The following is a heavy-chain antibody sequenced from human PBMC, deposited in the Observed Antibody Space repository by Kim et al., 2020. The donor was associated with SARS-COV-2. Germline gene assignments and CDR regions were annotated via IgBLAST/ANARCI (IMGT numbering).Heavy chain of an antibody. V-gene: IGHV4-59*01. J-gene: IGHJ4*02. Sequence: SETLSLTCTVSGGSISSYYWSWIRQPPGKGLEWTGYIYYSGSTNYNPSLKSRVTISVDTSKNQFSLKLSSVTAADTAVYYCARGVGVYGSGSYYYFDYWGQGTLVTVSS. D-gene: IGHD3-10*01. CDR3: ARGVGVYGSGSYYYFDY. CDR2: IYYSGST. CDR1: GGSISSYY.